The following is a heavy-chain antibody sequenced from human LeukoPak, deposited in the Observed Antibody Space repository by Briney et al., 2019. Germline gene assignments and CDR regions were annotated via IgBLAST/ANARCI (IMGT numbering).Heavy chain of an antibody. D-gene: IGHD2-15*01. CDR2: ITAYNGNT. V-gene: IGHV1-18*01. J-gene: IGHJ6*02. CDR1: GYTFTSYG. CDR3: ARKGVAATYYYYGMDV. Sequence: GASVKVSCKASGYTFTSYGISWVRQAPGQGLEWMGWITAYNGNTNYAHKFQGRVTMTTDTSTSTAYMELRSLRSEDTAVYYCARKGVAATYYYYGMDVWGQGTTVTVSS.